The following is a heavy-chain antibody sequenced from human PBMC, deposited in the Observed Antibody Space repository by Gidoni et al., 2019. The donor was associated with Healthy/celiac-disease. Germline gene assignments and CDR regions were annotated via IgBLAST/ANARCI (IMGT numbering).Heavy chain of an antibody. CDR3: ARHQHLALGGEARLRVGFDY. D-gene: IGHD3-16*01. CDR2: IYYRGST. V-gene: IGHV4-39*01. CDR1: GGSISSSSYY. J-gene: IGHJ4*02. Sequence: QLQLQESGPGLVKPSETLSLTCTVSGGSISSSSYYWGWIRQPPGKGLEWIGSIYYRGSTSYKPSLKSRVTIPVETSKNQFSLNLRSVTAADTAVYCCARHQHLALGGEARLRVGFDYWGQGTLVTVSS.